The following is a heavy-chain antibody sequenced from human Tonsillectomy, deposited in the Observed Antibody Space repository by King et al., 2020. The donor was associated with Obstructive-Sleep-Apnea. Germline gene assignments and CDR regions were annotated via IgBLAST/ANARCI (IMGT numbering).Heavy chain of an antibody. CDR1: GGSFSDYY. Sequence: VQLQQWGAGLLKPSETLSLTCAVFGGSFSDYYWSGIRQPPGTGLEWIVEINHSGSTNYNPSLTSRVAVDADTSKNQSSLKLSSVTAADTAVYYCARGSGAAAVNWFDPWGQGTLVTVSS. CDR3: ARGSGAAAVNWFDP. D-gene: IGHD6-13*01. J-gene: IGHJ5*02. CDR2: INHSGST. V-gene: IGHV4-34*01.